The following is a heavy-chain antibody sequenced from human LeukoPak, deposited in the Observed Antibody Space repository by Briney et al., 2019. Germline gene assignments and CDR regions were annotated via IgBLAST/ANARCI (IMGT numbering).Heavy chain of an antibody. CDR3: ARGDSDVDNFDY. J-gene: IGHJ4*02. V-gene: IGHV4-4*02. D-gene: IGHD3/OR15-3a*01. CDR1: GGSISSSNW. CDR2: IYHSGST. Sequence: SGTLSLTCAVSGGSISSSNWWSWVRQPPGKGLEWIGEIYHSGSTNYNPSLKSRVTTSVDKSKNQFSLKLSSVTAADTAVYYCARGDSDVDNFDYWGQGTLVTVSS.